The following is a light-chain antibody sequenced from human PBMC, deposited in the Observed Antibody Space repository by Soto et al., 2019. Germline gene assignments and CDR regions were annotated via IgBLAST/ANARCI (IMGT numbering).Light chain of an antibody. Sequence: EIVLTQSPATLSLSPGERATLSCRASQSVGSYLAWYQHKPGQAPRLLISDASNRAAGIPARYSGSGSGTAFTLTISTLEPEDFAVYYCQQRSNWPLTFGGGTKVEIK. CDR3: QQRSNWPLT. V-gene: IGKV3-11*01. CDR1: QSVGSY. CDR2: DAS. J-gene: IGKJ4*01.